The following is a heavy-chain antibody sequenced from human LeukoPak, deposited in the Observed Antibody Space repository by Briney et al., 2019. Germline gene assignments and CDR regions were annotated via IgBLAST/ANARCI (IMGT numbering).Heavy chain of an antibody. CDR1: GFTVSSNY. D-gene: IGHD2-2*01. J-gene: IGHJ3*02. CDR2: IYSGGST. V-gene: IGHV3-66*01. CDR3: ARSNIVVVPAANAFDI. Sequence: GGSLRLSCAASGFTVSSNYMSWVRQAPGKGLEWVSVIYSGGSTYYADSVKGRFTISRDNSKNKLYLQMNSLRDDDTAVYYCARSNIVVVPAANAFDIWGQGTMVTVSS.